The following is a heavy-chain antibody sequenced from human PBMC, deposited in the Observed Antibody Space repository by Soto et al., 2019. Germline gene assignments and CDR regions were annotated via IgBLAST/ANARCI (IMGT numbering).Heavy chain of an antibody. CDR2: INHSGST. Sequence: PSETLSLTCAVYGGSFSGYYWSWIRQPPGKGPEWIGEINHSGSTNYNPSLKSRVTISVDTSKNQFSLKLSSVTAADTDVYYCARTGYYYFDYWGQGTPVTVSS. J-gene: IGHJ4*02. CDR1: GGSFSGYY. CDR3: ARTGYYYFDY. D-gene: IGHD3-9*01. V-gene: IGHV4-34*01.